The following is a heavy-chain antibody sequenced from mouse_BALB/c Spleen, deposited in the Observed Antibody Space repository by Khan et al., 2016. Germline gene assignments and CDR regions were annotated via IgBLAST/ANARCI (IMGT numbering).Heavy chain of an antibody. V-gene: IGHV9-3-1*01. J-gene: IGHJ1*01. CDR2: INTYTGEP. CDR3: ARCRYYSGRSKYFDV. D-gene: IGHD1-1*01. CDR1: GYTFTNYG. Sequence: QIQLVQSGPELKKPGETVKISCKASGYTFTNYGMNWVKQAPGKDLKWMGWINTYTGEPTYADDFKGRFAFSLETSASTAYLQINNLRNEDTATYFCARCRYYSGRSKYFDVWGAGTTVTVSS.